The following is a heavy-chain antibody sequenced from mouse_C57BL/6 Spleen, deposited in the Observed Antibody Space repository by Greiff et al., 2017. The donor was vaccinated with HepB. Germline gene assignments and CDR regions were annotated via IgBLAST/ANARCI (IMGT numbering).Heavy chain of an antibody. V-gene: IGHV1-55*01. J-gene: IGHJ2*01. Sequence: QVHVKQPGAELVKPGASVKMSCKASGYTFTSYWITWVKQRPGQGLEWIGDIYPGSGSTNYNEKFKSKATLTVDTSSSTAYMQLSSLTSEDSAVYYCAREEDGGYYPSWGQGTTLTVSS. CDR3: AREEDGGYYPS. D-gene: IGHD2-3*01. CDR1: GYTFTSYW. CDR2: IYPGSGST.